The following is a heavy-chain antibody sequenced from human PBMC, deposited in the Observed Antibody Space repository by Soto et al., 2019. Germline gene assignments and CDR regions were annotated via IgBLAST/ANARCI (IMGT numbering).Heavy chain of an antibody. CDR1: GDSISPYY. J-gene: IGHJ4*02. CDR2: IYYSGSP. CDR3: ARDVSPTY. Sequence: QVQLQESGPGLVKPSETLSLTCIVSGDSISPYYWTWIRQPPGKGLEWIGHIYYSGSPNYNLSLKSRVTISVDTSKSQFSLKLSSVTAADTAVYYCARDVSPTYWGQGMLVTVSS. V-gene: IGHV4-59*01.